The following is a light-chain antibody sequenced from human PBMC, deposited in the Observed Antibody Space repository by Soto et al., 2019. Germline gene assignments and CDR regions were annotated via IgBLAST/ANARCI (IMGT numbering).Light chain of an antibody. CDR3: QQYNNWPFS. J-gene: IGKJ3*01. V-gene: IGKV3-15*01. Sequence: EIVMTQSPATLSASPGERATLSCRASQSVSSSLAWYQQKPGQPPRLLIYGASTRATGIPSRYSGSGSGTEFTLTISSLQSEDFAIYYCQQYNNWPFSFGCGTKVDIK. CDR2: GAS. CDR1: QSVSSS.